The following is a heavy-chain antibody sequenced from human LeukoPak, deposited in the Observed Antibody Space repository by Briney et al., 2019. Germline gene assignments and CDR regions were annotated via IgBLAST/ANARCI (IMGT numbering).Heavy chain of an antibody. J-gene: IGHJ6*03. CDR3: ARVGFVGSSWLVYYMDV. CDR1: GGSFSGYY. D-gene: IGHD6-13*01. Sequence: LSLTCAVYGGSFSGYYWSWIRQPPGKGLEWVSYISSSGSTIYYADSVKGRFTISRDNAKNSLYLQMNSLRAEDTAVYYCARVGFVGSSWLVYYMDVWGKGTTVTISS. CDR2: ISSSGSTI. V-gene: IGHV3-11*04.